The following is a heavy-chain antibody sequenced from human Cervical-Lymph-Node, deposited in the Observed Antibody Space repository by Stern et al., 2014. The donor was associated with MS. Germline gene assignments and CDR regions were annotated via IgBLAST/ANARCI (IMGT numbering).Heavy chain of an antibody. V-gene: IGHV1-69*01. CDR1: GGTFSSYA. CDR2: IIPIFGTA. Sequence: VQLVESGAEVKKPGASVKVSCKASGGTFSSYAISWVRQAPGQGLEWMGGIIPIFGTANYAQKFQGRVTITADESTSTAYMELSSLRSEDTAVYYCASVRSSSSAIDYWGQGTLVTVSS. D-gene: IGHD6-6*01. CDR3: ASVRSSSSAIDY. J-gene: IGHJ4*02.